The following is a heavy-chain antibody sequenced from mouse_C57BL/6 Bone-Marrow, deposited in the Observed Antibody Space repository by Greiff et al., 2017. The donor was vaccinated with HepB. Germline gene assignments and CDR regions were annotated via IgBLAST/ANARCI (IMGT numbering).Heavy chain of an antibody. D-gene: IGHD1-1*01. CDR2: IDPSDSET. Sequence: QVQLQQPGAELVRPGSSVKLSCKASGYTFTSYWMHWVKQRPIQGLEWIGNIDPSDSETHYNQKFKDKATLTVDKSSSTAYMQLSSLTSEDSAVYYCARADFTTVVATGWYFDFWGTGTTVTVSS. J-gene: IGHJ1*03. CDR3: ARADFTTVVATGWYFDF. V-gene: IGHV1-52*01. CDR1: GYTFTSYW.